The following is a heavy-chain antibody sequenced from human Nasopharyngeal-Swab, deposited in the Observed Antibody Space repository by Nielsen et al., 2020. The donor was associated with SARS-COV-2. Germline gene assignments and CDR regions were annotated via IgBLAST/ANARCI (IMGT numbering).Heavy chain of an antibody. CDR1: GYTFTSYG. CDR3: ARDRSNQWLVRGWAFDI. CDR2: ISAYNGNT. V-gene: IGHV1-18*01. D-gene: IGHD6-19*01. Sequence: ASVKVSCKASGYTFTSYGISWVRQAPGQGLEWMGWISAYNGNTNYAQKLQGRVTMTTDTSTSTAYIELRSLRSDDTSVYYCARDRSNQWLVRGWAFDIWGKGTMVTVSS. J-gene: IGHJ3*02.